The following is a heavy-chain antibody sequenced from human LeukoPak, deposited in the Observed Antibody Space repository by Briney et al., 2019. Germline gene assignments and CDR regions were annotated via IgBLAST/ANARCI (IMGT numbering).Heavy chain of an antibody. V-gene: IGHV3-48*03. CDR2: ISSSGSTI. CDR1: GFTSSSYE. Sequence: GGSLRLSCAASGFTSSSYEMNWVRQAPGKGLEWVSYISSSGSTIYYADSVKGRFTISRDNAKNSLYLQMNSLRAEDTAVYYCARAATYYYDSSGLLSSWGQGTLVTVSS. J-gene: IGHJ5*02. CDR3: ARAATYYYDSSGLLSS. D-gene: IGHD3-22*01.